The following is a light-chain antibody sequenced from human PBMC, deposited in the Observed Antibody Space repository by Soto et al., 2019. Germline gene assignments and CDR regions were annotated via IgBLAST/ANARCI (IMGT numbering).Light chain of an antibody. CDR2: GAS. CDR3: QHYNNWPPWT. J-gene: IGKJ1*01. CDR1: QRISSN. Sequence: EIVMTQSPATLSVSPGERATLYCKASQRISSNLAWYQQKPGQPPRLLIYGASTRATGIPARFSGSGSGTEFTLTISSLQSEDFAVYYCQHYNNWPPWTFGQGTKVDIK. V-gene: IGKV3-15*01.